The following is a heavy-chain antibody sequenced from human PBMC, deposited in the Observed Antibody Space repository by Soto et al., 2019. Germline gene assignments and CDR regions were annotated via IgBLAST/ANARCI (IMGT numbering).Heavy chain of an antibody. CDR3: ARGGGTTLAPLP. CDR2: INPNSGAT. D-gene: IGHD3-16*01. J-gene: IGHJ5*02. Sequence: ASVKVSCKASGYTFTGYFMHWVRQAPGEGLEWMGWINPNSGATKYAPKFQGRVTMTRDTSNRTAYLELSRLTSDDTTIYYCARGGGTTLAPLPWGQGTPVTVSS. CDR1: GYTFTGYF. V-gene: IGHV1-2*02.